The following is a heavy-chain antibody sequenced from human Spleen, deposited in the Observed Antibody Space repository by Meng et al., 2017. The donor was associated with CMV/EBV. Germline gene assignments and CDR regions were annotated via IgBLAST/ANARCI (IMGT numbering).Heavy chain of an antibody. CDR3: ARGSYCSSTSCTRLYGMDV. V-gene: IGHV3-21*01. CDR2: ISSSSSYI. Sequence: GESLKISCAASGFTFGSYSMNWVRQAPGKGLEWVSSISSSSSYIYYADSVKGRFTISRDNAKNSPYLQMNSLRAEDTAVYYCARGSYCSSTSCTRLYGMDVWGQGTTVTVSS. J-gene: IGHJ6*02. D-gene: IGHD2-2*01. CDR1: GFTFGSYS.